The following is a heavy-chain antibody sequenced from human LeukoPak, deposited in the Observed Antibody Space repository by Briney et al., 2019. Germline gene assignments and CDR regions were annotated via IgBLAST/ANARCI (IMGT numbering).Heavy chain of an antibody. CDR2: IIPIFGTA. D-gene: IGHD3-10*01. CDR1: GGTFSSYA. Sequence: SVKVSCKASGGTFSSYAISWVRQAPGQGLEWMGGIIPIFGTANYAQKFQGRVTITTDESTSTAYMELSSLRSEDTAVYYCAREGPITMVRGGWFDTWGQGTLVTVSS. J-gene: IGHJ5*02. CDR3: AREGPITMVRGGWFDT. V-gene: IGHV1-69*05.